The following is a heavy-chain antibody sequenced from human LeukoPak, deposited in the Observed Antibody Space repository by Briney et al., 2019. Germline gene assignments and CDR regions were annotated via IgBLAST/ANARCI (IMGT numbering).Heavy chain of an antibody. D-gene: IGHD6-13*01. CDR3: ARLMPSDPQQLVQVSGAFDI. J-gene: IGHJ3*02. V-gene: IGHV4-59*08. CDR1: GGYISSFY. Sequence: PSQTLSLTCTVSGGYISSFYWSWIRQPPGKGLEWIGYIYYSGSTNYNPSLKSRVTISVDTSKNQFSLKLSSVTAADTAVYYCARLMPSDPQQLVQVSGAFDIWGQGTMVTVSS. CDR2: IYYSGST.